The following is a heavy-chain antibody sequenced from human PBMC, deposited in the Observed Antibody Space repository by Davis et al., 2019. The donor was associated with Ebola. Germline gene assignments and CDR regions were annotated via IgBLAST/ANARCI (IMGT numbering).Heavy chain of an antibody. CDR3: ARGDDNSGYYSYYFDY. J-gene: IGHJ4*02. V-gene: IGHV3-64*04. Sequence: GESLKISCSASGFTFSYYALHWVRQPPGKGLEYVSGLNNNGGDTYYTESVKGRFTISRDNAKNTIYLQMNSLRGEDTAVYYCARGDDNSGYYSYYFDYWGQGTLVTVSS. CDR2: LNNNGGDT. D-gene: IGHD3-22*01. CDR1: GFTFSYYA.